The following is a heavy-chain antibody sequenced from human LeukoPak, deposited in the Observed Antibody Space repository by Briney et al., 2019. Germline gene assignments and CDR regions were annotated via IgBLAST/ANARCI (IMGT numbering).Heavy chain of an antibody. CDR1: GFTFSSYA. V-gene: IGHV3-23*01. D-gene: IGHD3-22*01. CDR3: AKGTYYYDSSGPWTKSDP. CDR2: ISGSGGST. J-gene: IGHJ5*02. Sequence: GGSLRLSCAASGFTFSSYAMSWVRQAPGKGLEWVSAISGSGGSTYYADSVKGRFTISRDNSKNTLYLQMNSLRAEDTAVYYCAKGTYYYDSSGPWTKSDPWGQGTLVTVSS.